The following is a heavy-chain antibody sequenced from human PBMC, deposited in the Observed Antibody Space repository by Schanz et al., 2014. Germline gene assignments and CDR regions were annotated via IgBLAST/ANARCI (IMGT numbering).Heavy chain of an antibody. J-gene: IGHJ4*02. V-gene: IGHV3-21*01. D-gene: IGHD5-12*01. CDR3: AREGEWGYDPPRH. CDR1: GFIFTSYS. CDR2: ISSSSNYY. Sequence: EAQLVESGGGLVKSGGSLRLSCATSGFIFTSYSMHWVRQAPGKGLEWVSSISSSSNYYYYADSVKGRFTISRDAAKDSLFLQMTSLRADDTAVYFCAREGEWGYDPPRHWGQGTLVTVSS.